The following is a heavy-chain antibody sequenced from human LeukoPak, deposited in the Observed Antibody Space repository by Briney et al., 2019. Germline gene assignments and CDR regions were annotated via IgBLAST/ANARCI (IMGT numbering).Heavy chain of an antibody. J-gene: IGHJ3*02. Sequence: GASVKVSCKASGYTFTSYYMHWVRQAPGQGLEWMGWINPNSGGTNYAQKFRGWVTMTRDTSISTAYMELSRLRSDDTAVYYCARDMGYGGKMLRRPRPGAHAFDIWGQGTMVTVSS. CDR2: INPNSGGT. CDR3: ARDMGYGGKMLRRPRPGAHAFDI. V-gene: IGHV1-2*04. D-gene: IGHD4-23*01. CDR1: GYTFTSYY.